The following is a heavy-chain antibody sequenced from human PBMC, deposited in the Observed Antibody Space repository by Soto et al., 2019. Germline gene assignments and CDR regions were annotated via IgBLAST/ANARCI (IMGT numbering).Heavy chain of an antibody. Sequence: QVQLVQSGAEVKKPGASVKVSCKASGYTFTSYDINWVRQATGQGLEWMGWMNPNSGNTGYAQKLQGRVTMTRNTSISTAYMELSSLRSEDTAVYYCARAYGDRDYYYYYMDVWGKGTTVTVSS. V-gene: IGHV1-8*01. CDR1: GYTFTSYD. CDR3: ARAYGDRDYYYYYMDV. D-gene: IGHD4-17*01. J-gene: IGHJ6*03. CDR2: MNPNSGNT.